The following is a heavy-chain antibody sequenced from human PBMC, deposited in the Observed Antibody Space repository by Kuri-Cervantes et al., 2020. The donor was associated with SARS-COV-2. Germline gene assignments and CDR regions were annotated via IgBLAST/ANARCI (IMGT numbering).Heavy chain of an antibody. CDR2: INHSGST. CDR1: GGSFSGYH. Sequence: SETLSLTCAVYGGSFSGYHWSWIRQPPGKGLEWIGEINHSGSTNYNPSLKSRVTISVDTSKNQFSLKLSSVTAADTAVYYCASSYYDFWSGYSTAKSAFSYWGQGTLVTVSS. J-gene: IGHJ4*02. D-gene: IGHD3-3*01. CDR3: ASSYYDFWSGYSTAKSAFSY. V-gene: IGHV4-34*01.